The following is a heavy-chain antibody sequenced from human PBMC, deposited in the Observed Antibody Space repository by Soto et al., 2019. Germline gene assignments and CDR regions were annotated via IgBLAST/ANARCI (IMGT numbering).Heavy chain of an antibody. CDR2: IIPVFQTA. J-gene: IGHJ4*02. CDR3: ARGGSGYTWFNEF. CDR1: GGLFSSYP. D-gene: IGHD3-22*01. V-gene: IGHV1-69*01. Sequence: QEQLVQSGAEVKKPGSSVKVSCKASGGLFSSYPISGVRQVPGQDLEWTGGIIPVFQTAYYTHRFQDRVTITADESTNTAYMELSSRRSEDTAIYYCARGGSGYTWFNEFWGQGTLVTVSS.